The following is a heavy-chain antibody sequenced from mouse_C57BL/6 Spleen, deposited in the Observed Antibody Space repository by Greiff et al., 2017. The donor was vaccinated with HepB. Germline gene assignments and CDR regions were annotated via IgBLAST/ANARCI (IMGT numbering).Heavy chain of an antibody. D-gene: IGHD2-5*01. CDR1: GFSLTSYG. V-gene: IGHV2-2*01. CDR3: ARNKGPTIVTSYAMDY. Sequence: QVQLQQSGPGLVQPSQSLSITCTVSGFSLTSYGVHWVRQSPGKGLEWLGVIWSGGSTDYNAAFISRLSISKDNSKSQVFFKMNSLQADDTAIYYCARNKGPTIVTSYAMDYWGQGTSVTVSS. CDR2: IWSGGST. J-gene: IGHJ4*01.